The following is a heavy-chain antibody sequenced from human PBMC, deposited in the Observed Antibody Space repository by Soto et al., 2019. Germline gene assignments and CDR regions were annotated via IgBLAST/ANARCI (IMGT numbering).Heavy chain of an antibody. CDR1: GFTFSNYA. CDR3: ATDSRITLLWGYFGL. Sequence: GGSLRLSCAASGFTFSNYAMTWVRQAPGKGLDWVSSMRGSGGDTFYADSVKGRFTISRDNSKDTLYLQMNSLRVEDTAVYYCATDSRITLLWGYFGLWGRGTLVTVSS. D-gene: IGHD3-16*01. CDR2: MRGSGGDT. J-gene: IGHJ2*01. V-gene: IGHV3-23*01.